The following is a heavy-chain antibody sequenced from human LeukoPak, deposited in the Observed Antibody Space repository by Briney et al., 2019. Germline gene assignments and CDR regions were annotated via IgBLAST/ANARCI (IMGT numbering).Heavy chain of an antibody. D-gene: IGHD3-10*01. Sequence: SETLSLTCAVYGGSFSGYYWSWIRQPPGKGLEWIGEINHSGSTNYIPSLKSRVTISVDTSKNQFSLKLSSVTAEDTAVYYCARDRGYQPDYWGQGTLVTVSS. CDR2: INHSGST. J-gene: IGHJ4*02. CDR1: GGSFSGYY. CDR3: ARDRGYQPDY. V-gene: IGHV4-34*01.